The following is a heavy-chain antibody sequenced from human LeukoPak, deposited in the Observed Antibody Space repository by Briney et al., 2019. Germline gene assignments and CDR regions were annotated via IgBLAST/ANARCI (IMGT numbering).Heavy chain of an antibody. Sequence: GESLKISCKGSGYIFTSYWIGWVRQLPGKGLEGMGIIYPGDSDTRYSPSFQGQVTISAHTSISTAYLQWSSLKASDTAMYYCARSPKPHYDFWSGYHSPPSEYFDYWGQGTLVTVSS. D-gene: IGHD3-3*01. CDR1: GYIFTSYW. J-gene: IGHJ4*02. CDR3: ARSPKPHYDFWSGYHSPPSEYFDY. CDR2: IYPGDSDT. V-gene: IGHV5-51*01.